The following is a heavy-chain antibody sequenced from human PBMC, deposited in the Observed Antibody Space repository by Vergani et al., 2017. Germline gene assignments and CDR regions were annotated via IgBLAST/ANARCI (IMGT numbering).Heavy chain of an antibody. CDR2: LRYDGSNE. D-gene: IGHD2-2*01. J-gene: IGHJ6*02. V-gene: IGHV3-30*02. CDR1: GFTFSNSW. CDR3: ANSYCSSLSCYAFYGMEV. Sequence: VQLVESGGGLVQPGGSLRLSCEASGFTFSNSWMSWVRQAPGRGLEWVAFLRYDGSNEYYGDAVKGRFIISRDNSKNMLSLEMHSLRPEDTAVYYCANSYCSSLSCYAFYGMEVWGQGTTVTVSS.